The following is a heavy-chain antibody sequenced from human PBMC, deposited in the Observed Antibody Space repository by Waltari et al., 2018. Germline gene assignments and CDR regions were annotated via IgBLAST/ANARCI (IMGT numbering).Heavy chain of an antibody. CDR1: VFTFSSYS. D-gene: IGHD3-16*02. Sequence: EVQLVESGGGLVQPGGSLSLACAASVFTFSSYSRNWVRRSPGTWREWVAYISSSCSTIYYEDSVKGRFTISRENAKNSLYLQMNSLRAEDTAVYYCARDYRGGGGSYRLLDYWGQGTLVTVSS. V-gene: IGHV3-48*01. J-gene: IGHJ4*02. CDR2: ISSSCSTI. CDR3: ARDYRGGGGSYRLLDY.